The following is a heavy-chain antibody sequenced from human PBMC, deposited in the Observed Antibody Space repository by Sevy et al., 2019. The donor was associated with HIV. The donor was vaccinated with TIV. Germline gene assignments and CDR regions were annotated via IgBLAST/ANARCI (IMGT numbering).Heavy chain of an antibody. V-gene: IGHV1-2*02. CDR2: INPKSGGT. D-gene: IGHD2-21*02. CDR3: ARGGESLPYCGGDCYPDY. J-gene: IGHJ4*02. CDR1: GYTFSGYY. Sequence: ASVKVSCKPSGYTFSGYYRHWVRQAPGQGLEWMGWINPKSGGTNYAQTFQGRVTMTRDTSISTAYMELSRLRSDDTAVYYCARGGESLPYCGGDCYPDYWGQGTLVTVSS.